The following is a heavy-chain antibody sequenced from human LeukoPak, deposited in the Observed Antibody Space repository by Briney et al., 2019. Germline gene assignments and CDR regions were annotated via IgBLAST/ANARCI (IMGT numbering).Heavy chain of an antibody. CDR1: GGSISSGGYY. D-gene: IGHD6-13*01. CDR2: IYYSGST. Sequence: SQTLSLTCTVSGGSISSGGYYWSWIRQHPGKGLEWIGYIYYSGSTYYNPSLKSRVTISVDTSKNQFSLKLSSVTAADTAVYYCASSIAAAGMTLDFDYWGQGTLVTVSS. J-gene: IGHJ4*02. CDR3: ASSIAAAGMTLDFDY. V-gene: IGHV4-31*03.